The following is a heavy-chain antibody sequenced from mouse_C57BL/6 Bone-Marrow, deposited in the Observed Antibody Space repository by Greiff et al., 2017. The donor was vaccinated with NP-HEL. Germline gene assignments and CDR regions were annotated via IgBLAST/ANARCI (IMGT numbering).Heavy chain of an antibody. Sequence: QVQLQQPGAELVKPGASVKMSCKASGYTFTSYWITWVKQRPGPGLEWIGDIYPGSGSTNYNEKFKSKATLTVDTSSSTAYMQLSSLTSEDSAVYYCARKGRRDYAMDYWGQGTSVTVSS. CDR3: ARKGRRDYAMDY. V-gene: IGHV1-55*01. J-gene: IGHJ4*01. CDR2: IYPGSGST. CDR1: GYTFTSYW.